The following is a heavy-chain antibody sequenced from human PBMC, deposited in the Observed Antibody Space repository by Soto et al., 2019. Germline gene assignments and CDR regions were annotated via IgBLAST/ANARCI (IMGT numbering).Heavy chain of an antibody. CDR2: IYEGETT. J-gene: IGHJ4*02. CDR1: GASISRTGFH. CDR3: ARRGSGHTFDY. V-gene: IGHV4-39*01. D-gene: IGHD3-10*01. Sequence: QLQLQESGPGLVKPSETLSLTCAVSGASISRTGFHWGWIRQPPGQGLEWIGSIYEGETTFYNSSLKSRVTISADTTKNHFSLKLSSVTAADTAVYYCARRGSGHTFDYWGQGPLVTVSS.